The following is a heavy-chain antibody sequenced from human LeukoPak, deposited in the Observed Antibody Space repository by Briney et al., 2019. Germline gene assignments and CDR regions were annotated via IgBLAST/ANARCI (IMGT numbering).Heavy chain of an antibody. CDR3: ARGQDNWNYVHFDY. Sequence: ASVKVSCKASGYTFTSYGIRWVRQASGQGLEWMGWISAYNGNTNYAQKLQGRVTMTTDTSTSTAYMELRSLRSDDTAVYYCARGQDNWNYVHFDYWGQGTLVTVSS. J-gene: IGHJ4*02. V-gene: IGHV1-18*01. D-gene: IGHD1-7*01. CDR2: ISAYNGNT. CDR1: GYTFTSYG.